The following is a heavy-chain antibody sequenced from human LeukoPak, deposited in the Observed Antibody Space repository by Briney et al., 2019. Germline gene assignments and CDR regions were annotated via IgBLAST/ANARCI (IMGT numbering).Heavy chain of an antibody. J-gene: IGHJ3*02. CDR2: IGSTAATT. CDR1: GFTFSSFA. D-gene: IGHD3-22*01. CDR3: ARDHYDSTPDAFDI. Sequence: GGSLRLSCAASGFTFSSFAMSWVRQAPGQGLEWVSSIGSTAATTYYADSVRGRFTISRDNAMNTLYLQMNSLGAEDTAVYYCARDHYDSTPDAFDIWGQGTMVTVSS. V-gene: IGHV3-23*01.